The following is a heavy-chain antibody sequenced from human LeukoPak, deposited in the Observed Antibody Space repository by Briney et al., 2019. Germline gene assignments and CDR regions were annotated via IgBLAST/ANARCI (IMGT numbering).Heavy chain of an antibody. D-gene: IGHD1-26*01. V-gene: IGHV1-8*01. CDR1: GYTPTSYE. J-gene: IGHJ4*02. Sequence: GSVKVSSKPSGYTPTSYEINWVRQSAGHGREWMGWMNPNSGNTGYAQKFQGRVTMTRNTSIGTAYMELSSLRSEDTAVYYCARGKWYFDYWGEGTLVSVS. CDR3: ARGKWYFDY. CDR2: MNPNSGNT.